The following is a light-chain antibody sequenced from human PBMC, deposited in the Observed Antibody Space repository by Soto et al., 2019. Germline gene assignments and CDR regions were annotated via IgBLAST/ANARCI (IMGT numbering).Light chain of an antibody. J-gene: IGKJ1*01. CDR2: AAS. CDR1: QSVSSNK. V-gene: IGKV3-20*01. Sequence: ETVLTQSPATVSLSPGDRATLPCRASQSVSSNKLAWYQQKPGQAPRLLIYAASSRATGIPDRFSGSGSGTDFTLTISRLEPEDFAVYYCQQYGSSPVTFGQGTKVDI. CDR3: QQYGSSPVT.